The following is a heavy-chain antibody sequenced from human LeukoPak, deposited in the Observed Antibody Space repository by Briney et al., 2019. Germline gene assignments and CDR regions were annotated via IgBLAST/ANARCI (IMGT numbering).Heavy chain of an antibody. D-gene: IGHD2-2*01. CDR3: AKRGNPAVGHHYLDV. V-gene: IGHV3-23*01. CDR2: ITLSGANT. CDR1: GFTFSSYD. J-gene: IGHJ6*03. Sequence: GESLRLSCAASGFTFSSYDMSWVRQAPGKGLEWVSSITLSGANTFYADSVMGRFTISRDNSKNTLYLQMNSLSAEDTAVYYCAKRGNPAVGHHYLDVWGEGTPVSVSS.